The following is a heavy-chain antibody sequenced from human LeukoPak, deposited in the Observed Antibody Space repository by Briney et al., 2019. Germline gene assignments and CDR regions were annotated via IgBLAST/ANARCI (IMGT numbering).Heavy chain of an antibody. CDR1: GFTFSSYW. Sequence: GGSLRLSCAASGFTFSSYWMSWVRQAPGKGLEWVANIKQDGSEKYYVDSVKGRFTISRDNAKSSLYLQMNSLRAEDTAVYYCARADRRIVGATRHDAFDIWGQGTMVTVSS. D-gene: IGHD1-26*01. J-gene: IGHJ3*02. V-gene: IGHV3-7*01. CDR2: IKQDGSEK. CDR3: ARADRRIVGATRHDAFDI.